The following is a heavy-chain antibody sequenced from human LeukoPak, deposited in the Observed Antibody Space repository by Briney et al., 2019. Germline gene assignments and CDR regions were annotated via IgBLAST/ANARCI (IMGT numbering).Heavy chain of an antibody. CDR3: ATDGAGFDT. V-gene: IGHV3-11*01. Sequence: GGSLRLSRAASGLTFSDYYMSWIRQAPGKGLEWLSYINIGGTNTHYADSVKGRFTISRDNAKKSLYLEMTNLRAEDTAVYYCATDGAGFDTWGQGVLVTVSS. CDR2: INIGGTNT. J-gene: IGHJ5*02. CDR1: GLTFSDYY.